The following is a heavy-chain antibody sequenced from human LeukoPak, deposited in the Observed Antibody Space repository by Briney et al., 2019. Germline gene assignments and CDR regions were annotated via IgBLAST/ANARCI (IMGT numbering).Heavy chain of an antibody. V-gene: IGHV1-69*05. CDR3: ARVGSHSSSLYNWFDP. Sequence: ASVKVSCKVSGYTLTELSMHWVRQAPGKGLEWMGGIIPIFGTANYAQKFQGRVTITTDESTSTAYMELSSLRSEDTAVYYCARVGSHSSSLYNWFDPWGQGTLVTVSS. CDR2: IIPIFGTA. J-gene: IGHJ5*02. CDR1: GYTLTELS. D-gene: IGHD6-6*01.